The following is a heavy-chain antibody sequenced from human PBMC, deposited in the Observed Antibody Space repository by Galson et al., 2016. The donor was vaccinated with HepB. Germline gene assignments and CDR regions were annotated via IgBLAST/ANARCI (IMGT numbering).Heavy chain of an antibody. CDR3: SRATELYYYDSSGYGY. CDR2: IRSKTYGATT. J-gene: IGHJ4*02. CDR1: GFTFGDYA. Sequence: SLRLSCAASGFTFGDYAMSWFRQAPGMGLEWVGFIRSKTYGATTEYAASVKGGFSISRDDSNSIAYLQMNSLKTEDTAVYYCSRATELYYYDSSGYGYWGQGTLVTVSS. D-gene: IGHD3-22*01. V-gene: IGHV3-49*03.